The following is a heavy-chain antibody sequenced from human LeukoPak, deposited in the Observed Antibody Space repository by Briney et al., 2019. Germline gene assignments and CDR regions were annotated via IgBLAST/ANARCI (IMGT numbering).Heavy chain of an antibody. J-gene: IGHJ4*02. CDR1: GGSISGYY. V-gene: IGHV4-4*07. D-gene: IGHD6-19*01. CDR2: IYVSGST. CDR3: ARGSGWYDY. Sequence: SETLSLTCTVSGGSISGYYWSWIRQPAGEGLEWIGRIYVSGSTNYNPSLKSRVTMSVDTSKNQFSLKLSSVTAADTAVYYCARGSGWYDYWGQGTLVTVSS.